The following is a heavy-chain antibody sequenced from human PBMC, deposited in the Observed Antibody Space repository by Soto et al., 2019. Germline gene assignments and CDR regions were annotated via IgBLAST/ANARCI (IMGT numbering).Heavy chain of an antibody. J-gene: IGHJ6*02. CDR2: IIPIFGTA. V-gene: IGHV1-69*13. CDR1: GGTFSSYA. D-gene: IGHD5-18*01. Sequence: SVKVSCKASGGTFSSYAISWVRQAPGQGLEWMGGIIPIFGTANYAQKFQGRVTITADESTSTAYMELSSLRSEDTAVYYCARERGYSYGYSTGYYYGMDVWGQGTTVAVSS. CDR3: ARERGYSYGYSTGYYYGMDV.